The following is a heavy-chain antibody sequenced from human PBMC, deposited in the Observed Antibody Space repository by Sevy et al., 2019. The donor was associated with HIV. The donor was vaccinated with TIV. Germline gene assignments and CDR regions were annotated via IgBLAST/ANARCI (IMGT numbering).Heavy chain of an antibody. CDR2: IWNDGSNK. CDR1: GFTFSNYG. J-gene: IGHJ4*02. CDR3: ARGGDFNDRSAKRDFDY. Sequence: GSLRLSCAASGFTFSNYGMHWVRQAPGKGLEWVAVIWNDGSNKYYAASVKGRFTISRDNSKNTLYLKMNSLRVEDTAVYFCARGGDFNDRSAKRDFDYWGQGTLVTVSS. D-gene: IGHD3-22*01. V-gene: IGHV3-33*01.